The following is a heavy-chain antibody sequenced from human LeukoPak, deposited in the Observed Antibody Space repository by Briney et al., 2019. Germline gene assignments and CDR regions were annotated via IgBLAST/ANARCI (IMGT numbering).Heavy chain of an antibody. Sequence: SVKVSCKASGGTFSSYAISWVRQAPGQGLEWMGRIIPIFGTANYAQKFQGRVTITTDESTSTAYMEPSSLRSEDTAVYYCARDRDFWSGYYAIGGFDYWGQGTLVTVSS. CDR1: GGTFSSYA. J-gene: IGHJ4*02. V-gene: IGHV1-69*05. CDR3: ARDRDFWSGYYAIGGFDY. CDR2: IIPIFGTA. D-gene: IGHD3-3*01.